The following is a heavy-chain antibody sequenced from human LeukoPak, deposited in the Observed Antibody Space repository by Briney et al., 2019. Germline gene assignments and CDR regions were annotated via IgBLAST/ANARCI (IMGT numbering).Heavy chain of an antibody. D-gene: IGHD2-21*01. CDR2: VYSGDDGT. J-gene: IGHJ4*02. CDR1: GFTVFSDN. Sequence: GGSLSLSCAASGFTVFSDNMSWVRQSPGKGLEWVSVVYSGDDGTNYAESVRGRFTISRDNSKNTVYLQMNSLRVEDTGVYYCAKRSRGYYDYWGQGTLVTVSS. V-gene: IGHV3-66*02. CDR3: AKRSRGYYDY.